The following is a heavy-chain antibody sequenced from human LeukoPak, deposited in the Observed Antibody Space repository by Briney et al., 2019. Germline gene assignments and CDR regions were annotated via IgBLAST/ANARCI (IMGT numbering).Heavy chain of an antibody. J-gene: IGHJ4*02. CDR2: ISDSGGSI. CDR3: AKRGVVIRVILVGFHKEAYYFDS. Sequence: PGGSLRLSCAVSGITLSNYGMTWVRQAPGKGLEWVAGISDSGGSINYADSVKGRFTISRDNAKNTLYLQMNSLRAEDTAVYFCAKRGVVIRVILVGFHKEAYYFDSWGQGVLVTVSS. D-gene: IGHD3-10*01. CDR1: GITLSNYG. V-gene: IGHV3-23*01.